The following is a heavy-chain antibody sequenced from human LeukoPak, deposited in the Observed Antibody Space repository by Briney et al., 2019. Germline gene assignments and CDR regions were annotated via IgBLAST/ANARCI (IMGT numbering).Heavy chain of an antibody. V-gene: IGHV4-4*07. CDR3: ARGGAPEY. CDR1: GGSITNYY. Sequence: KPSETLSLTCTASGGSITNYYWSWIRQPAVKGLEWIGRIHSSGGTNYNPSLKSRVTMSVDTSTNLVSLKLRSVTAADTAVYYCARGGAPEYWGQGTLVTVYS. J-gene: IGHJ4*02. CDR2: IHSSGGT.